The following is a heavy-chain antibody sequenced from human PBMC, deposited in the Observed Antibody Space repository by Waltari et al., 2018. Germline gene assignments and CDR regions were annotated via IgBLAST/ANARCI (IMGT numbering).Heavy chain of an antibody. D-gene: IGHD4-4*01. CDR1: GFTLSTAW. J-gene: IGHJ4*02. CDR2: TKSKTDGGTT. V-gene: IGHV3-15*01. Sequence: EVQLVESGGGLGKTGGSLRLSCAVSGFTLSTAWLRWVRQAPGKGLDWVGRTKSKTDGGTTDYAAPVKGRFTISRDDSKNTLYLQMISLKTEDTGVYYCTTAVTDVFDYWGQGTLVTVSS. CDR3: TTAVTDVFDY.